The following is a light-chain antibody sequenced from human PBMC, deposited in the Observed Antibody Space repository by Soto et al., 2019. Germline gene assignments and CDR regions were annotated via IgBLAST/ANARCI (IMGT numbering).Light chain of an antibody. CDR1: QSISSY. CDR3: QQSYSTWWT. J-gene: IGKJ1*01. V-gene: IGKV1-39*01. CDR2: AAS. Sequence: DIHMTQSPSSLSASVGDRVTITCRASQSISSYLNWYQQKPGKAPKLLIYAASSLQSGVPSRFSGSGSGTDFTLTISSLQPEDFATYYCQQSYSTWWTFGQGTKGDIK.